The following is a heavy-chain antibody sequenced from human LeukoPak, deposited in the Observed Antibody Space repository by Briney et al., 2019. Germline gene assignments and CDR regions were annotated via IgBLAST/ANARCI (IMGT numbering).Heavy chain of an antibody. Sequence: GGSLRLSCAASGFTFNTYTTNRVRLVPGKGLEWVSLITGNGVSTYYADSVKGRFTISRDNSKNTLYLQMNSLRAEDTAVYYCAKGLHSSSWYSDSWGQGTLVTVSS. CDR2: ITGNGVST. CDR3: AKGLHSSSWYSDS. D-gene: IGHD6-13*01. CDR1: GFTFNTYT. J-gene: IGHJ4*02. V-gene: IGHV3-23*01.